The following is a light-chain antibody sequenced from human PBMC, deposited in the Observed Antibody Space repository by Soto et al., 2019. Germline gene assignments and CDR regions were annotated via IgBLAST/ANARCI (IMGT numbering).Light chain of an antibody. CDR1: QSVTNS. V-gene: IGKV3-20*01. J-gene: IGKJ1*01. Sequence: EIVLTQSPATLSLSPGEGATLSCRASQSVTNSLAWYQQKPGQAPRLLIYVASSRATGIPDRFSGSGSGTDFILTISRLEPEDFAVYYCQHYGRSLWTFGQGTKVDIK. CDR3: QHYGRSLWT. CDR2: VAS.